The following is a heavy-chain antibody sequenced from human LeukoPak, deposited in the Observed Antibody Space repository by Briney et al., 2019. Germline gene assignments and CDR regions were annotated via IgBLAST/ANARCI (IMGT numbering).Heavy chain of an antibody. CDR1: GYTFTSYG. J-gene: IGHJ6*03. V-gene: IGHV1-18*01. CDR3: ARSTTVVTPGGNYYYYMDV. D-gene: IGHD4-23*01. Sequence: ASVKVSCKASGYTFTSYGISWVRQAPGQGLEWMGWISAYNGNTNYAQKLQGRVTMTTDTSTSTAYMELRSLRSDDTAVYYCARSTTVVTPGGNYYYYMDVWGKGTTVTVSS. CDR2: ISAYNGNT.